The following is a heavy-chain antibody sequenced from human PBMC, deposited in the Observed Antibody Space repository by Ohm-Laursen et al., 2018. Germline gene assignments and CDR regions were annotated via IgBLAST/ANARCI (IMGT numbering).Heavy chain of an antibody. D-gene: IGHD3-22*01. CDR3: AIGLPRDYYDSSGYYI. V-gene: IGHV4-4*07. CDR2: IYTSGST. J-gene: IGHJ4*02. Sequence: SDTLSLTCTVSGDSISSYYWSWIRQPAGRGLEWIGRIYTSGSTNYNPSLKSRVTMSVDTSKNQFSLKLSSVTAADTAVYYCAIGLPRDYYDSSGYYIWGQGTLVTVSS. CDR1: GDSISSYY.